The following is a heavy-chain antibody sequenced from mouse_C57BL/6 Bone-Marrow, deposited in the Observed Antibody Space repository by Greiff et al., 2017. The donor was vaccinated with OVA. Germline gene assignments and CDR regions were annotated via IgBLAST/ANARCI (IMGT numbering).Heavy chain of an antibody. D-gene: IGHD1-1*01. Sequence: EVQLQQSGPGLVKPSQSLSLTCSVTGYSITSGYYWNWIRQFPGNKLEWMGYISYDGSNNYNPTLTNRISITRDTSKNHFFLKLNSVTTEDTATYYCARDGTTGVETPFAYWGQGTLVTVSA. CDR3: ARDGTTGVETPFAY. CDR2: ISYDGSN. V-gene: IGHV3-6*01. J-gene: IGHJ3*01. CDR1: GYSITSGYY.